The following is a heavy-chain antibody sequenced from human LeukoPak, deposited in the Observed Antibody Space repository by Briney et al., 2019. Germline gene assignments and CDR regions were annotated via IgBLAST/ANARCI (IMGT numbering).Heavy chain of an antibody. CDR2: IYHSGAT. D-gene: IGHD2-2*01. CDR3: ARTTEGYCRSTSYSWCYYYYMDV. V-gene: IGHV4-4*02. CDR1: GDSITSDNW. J-gene: IGHJ6*03. Sequence: SETLPLTCAVSGDSITSDNWWSWVRQSPGKGLEWIGEIYHSGATNYSPSLKSRVTISLDEPKNQFSLKVTSVTAADTAVYYCARTTEGYCRSTSYSWCYYYYMDVWGKGTTVTVSS.